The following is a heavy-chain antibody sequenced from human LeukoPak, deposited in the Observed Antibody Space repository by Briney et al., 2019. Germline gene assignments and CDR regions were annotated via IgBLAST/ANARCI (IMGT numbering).Heavy chain of an antibody. Sequence: SETLSLTCTVSGGSISSHYWSWIRQPPGKGLEWIGYIYYSGSTNYNPSLKSRVTISVDTSKNQFSLKLSSVTAAGTAVYYCARAVRWLQFDFDYWGQGTLVTVSS. V-gene: IGHV4-59*11. CDR2: IYYSGST. J-gene: IGHJ4*02. CDR1: GGSISSHY. D-gene: IGHD5-24*01. CDR3: ARAVRWLQFDFDY.